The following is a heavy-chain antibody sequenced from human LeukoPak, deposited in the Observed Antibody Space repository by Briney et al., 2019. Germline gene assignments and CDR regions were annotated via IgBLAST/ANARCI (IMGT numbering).Heavy chain of an antibody. Sequence: SVKVSCKASGGTFSSYAISWVRQAPGQGLEWMGGIIPIVGTANYAQKFQGRITITTDESTSTAYMELSSLRSEDTAVYYCARVAGGMATMNFDYWGQGTLVTVSS. CDR1: GGTFSSYA. CDR2: IIPIVGTA. J-gene: IGHJ4*02. D-gene: IGHD5-24*01. CDR3: ARVAGGMATMNFDY. V-gene: IGHV1-69*05.